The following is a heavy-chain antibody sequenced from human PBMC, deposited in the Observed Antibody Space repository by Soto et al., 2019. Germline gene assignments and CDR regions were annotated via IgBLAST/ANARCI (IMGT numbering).Heavy chain of an antibody. CDR2: IWYDGSNT. V-gene: IGHV3-33*01. CDR3: VRDLLGSGGHFDY. CDR1: GFIFSSFG. Sequence: GSLRLSCAASGFIFSSFGMHWVRQAPGKGLEWVAHIWYDGSNTYYADSVKGRFTISRDNSRNTVYLQMNSLRAEDTAVYHCVRDLLGSGGHFDYWGQGTPVTVSS. D-gene: IGHD7-27*01. J-gene: IGHJ4*02.